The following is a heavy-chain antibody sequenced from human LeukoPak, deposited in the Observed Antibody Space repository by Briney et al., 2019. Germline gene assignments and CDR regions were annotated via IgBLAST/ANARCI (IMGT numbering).Heavy chain of an antibody. D-gene: IGHD3-9*01. CDR1: GVSISSSNSY. V-gene: IGHV4-61*05. Sequence: SETLSLTCTVSGVSISSSNSYWGWIRQPPGKGLEWIGYIYYSGSTNYNPSLKSRVTISVDTSKNQFSLKLSSVTAADTTVYYCARTANRYFDWLLYHGSPGYFDYWGQGTLVTVSS. J-gene: IGHJ4*02. CDR2: IYYSGST. CDR3: ARTANRYFDWLLYHGSPGYFDY.